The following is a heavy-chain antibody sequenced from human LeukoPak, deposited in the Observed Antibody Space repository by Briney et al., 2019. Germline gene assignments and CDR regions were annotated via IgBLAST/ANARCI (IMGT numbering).Heavy chain of an antibody. D-gene: IGHD1-26*01. CDR1: GFTFSNYG. V-gene: IGHV3-23*01. Sequence: GESLRLSCAASGFTFSNYGMSRVRQPPGKGLEWVSVVSGSGGSTYYADSVKGRFTISRDNSKNTLYLQMNSLSAEDTAVYYCAKGGSGSSWGQGTLVTVSS. CDR2: VSGSGGST. CDR3: AKGGSGSS. J-gene: IGHJ5*02.